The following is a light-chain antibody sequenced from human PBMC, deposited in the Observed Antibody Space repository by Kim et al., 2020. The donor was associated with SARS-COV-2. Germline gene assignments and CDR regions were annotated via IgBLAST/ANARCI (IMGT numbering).Light chain of an antibody. J-gene: IGLJ2*01. V-gene: IGLV3-1*01. CDR3: QAWDGTTVV. CDR1: NLGNKY. Sequence: SVSPGQTASITCSGDNLGNKYVCWYQQKPGQSPVLVNYQNTKRPSGIPERFSGSNSGNTATLTISGPQAMDESDFYCQAWDGTTVVFGGGTQLTVL. CDR2: QNT.